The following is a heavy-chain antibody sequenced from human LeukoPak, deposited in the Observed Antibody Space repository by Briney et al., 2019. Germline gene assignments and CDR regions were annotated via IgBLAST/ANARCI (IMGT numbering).Heavy chain of an antibody. CDR2: IYYSGST. Sequence: SETLSLTCTVSGGSISSYYWSWIRQPPGKGLEWIGYIYYSGSTNYNPSLKSRVTISVDTSKNQFSLKLSSVTAADTAVYYCGRGLFDPWGQGTLVTVSS. J-gene: IGHJ5*02. V-gene: IGHV4-59*01. CDR1: GGSISSYY. CDR3: GRGLFDP.